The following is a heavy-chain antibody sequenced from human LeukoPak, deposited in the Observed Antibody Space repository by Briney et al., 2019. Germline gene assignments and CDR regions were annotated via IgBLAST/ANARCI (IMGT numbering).Heavy chain of an antibody. CDR2: VFSDGAT. J-gene: IGHJ4*02. V-gene: IGHV4-4*07. D-gene: IGHD2-15*01. CDR3: ARTFCSGGNCFHFDY. CDR1: GASINSYY. Sequence: SETLSLTCTVSGASINSYYFTWIRHPAGKGLEWIGRVFSDGATDYNPSLQSRVTMSLDTSKNQVSLKLRSVAAADTAVYYCARTFCSGGNCFHFDYWGQGPLVTVSS.